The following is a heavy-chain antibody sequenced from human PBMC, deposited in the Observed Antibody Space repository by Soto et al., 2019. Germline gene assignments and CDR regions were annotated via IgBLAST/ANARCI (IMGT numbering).Heavy chain of an antibody. J-gene: IGHJ5*02. CDR3: ARDTAAARNNWFDP. CDR1: GGSISSGGYY. V-gene: IGHV4-31*03. CDR2: IYNTGST. D-gene: IGHD6-13*01. Sequence: SETLSLTCTVSGGSISSGGYYWSWIRQNPGKGLEWIGHIYNTGSTYYNPSLKSRVTISVDTSKNQFSLKLSSVTAADTAIYYCARDTAAARNNWFDPWGQGTLVTVSS.